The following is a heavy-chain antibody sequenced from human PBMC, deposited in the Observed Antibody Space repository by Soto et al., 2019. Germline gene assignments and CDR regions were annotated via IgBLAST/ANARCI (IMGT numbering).Heavy chain of an antibody. CDR1: GGSFSGYY. D-gene: IGHD6-13*01. CDR3: ASMTPIAAAGTPWFDP. V-gene: IGHV4-34*01. CDR2: INHSGGT. J-gene: IGHJ5*02. Sequence: SETLSLTXAVYGGSFSGYYWSWIRQPPGKGLEWIGEINHSGGTNYNPSLKSRVTISVDTSKNQFSLKLSSVTAADTAVYYCASMTPIAAAGTPWFDPWGQGTLVTVSS.